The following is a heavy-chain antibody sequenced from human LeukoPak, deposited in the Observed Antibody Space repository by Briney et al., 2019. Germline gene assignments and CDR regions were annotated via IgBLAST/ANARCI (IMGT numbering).Heavy chain of an antibody. V-gene: IGHV1-46*01. CDR1: GYTFTSYY. CDR2: INPSGGST. CDR3: ATVVGSGTFYPAEYFDS. D-gene: IGHD3-10*01. J-gene: IGHJ4*02. Sequence: ASVKVSCKASGYTFTSYYMHWVRQAPGQGLEWMGIINPSGGSTSYAQKFQGRVTMARDTSTSTVYMEPSSLRSEDTAVYYCATVVGSGTFYPAEYFDSWGQGTLVTVSS.